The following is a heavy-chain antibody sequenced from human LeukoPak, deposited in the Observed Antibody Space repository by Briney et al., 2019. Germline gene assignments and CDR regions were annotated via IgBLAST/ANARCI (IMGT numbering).Heavy chain of an antibody. Sequence: SGPTLVNPTQTLTLTCTFSGFSLSTSGMCVSWIRQPPGKALEWLALIDWDDDKYYSTSLKTRLTISKDTSKNQVVLTMTNMDPVDTATYYCARLYYYDSSGYPDAFDIWGQGTMVTVSS. CDR1: GFSLSTSGMC. CDR2: IDWDDDK. D-gene: IGHD3-22*01. CDR3: ARLYYYDSSGYPDAFDI. V-gene: IGHV2-70*01. J-gene: IGHJ3*02.